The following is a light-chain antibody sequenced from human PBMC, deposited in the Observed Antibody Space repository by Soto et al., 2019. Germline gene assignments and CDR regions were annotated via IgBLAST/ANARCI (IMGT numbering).Light chain of an antibody. CDR1: QSVSNNY. CDR2: GAS. V-gene: IGKV3-20*01. Sequence: ELVLTQSPGTLSLSPGERATLSCRASQSVSNNYLAWYQQKPGQAPRLLIYGASTRATGIPHSFSGSGSQTDFTLTISTLEPEDVAVYYWQKYGRSLFTFGPGTKGDIK. J-gene: IGKJ3*01. CDR3: QKYGRSLFT.